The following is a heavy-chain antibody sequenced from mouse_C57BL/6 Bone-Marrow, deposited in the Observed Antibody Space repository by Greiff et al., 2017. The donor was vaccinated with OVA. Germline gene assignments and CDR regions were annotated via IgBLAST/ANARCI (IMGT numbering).Heavy chain of an antibody. D-gene: IGHD1-1*02. CDR3: AREGQYGPFAY. V-gene: IGHV1-50*01. CDR1: GYTFTSYW. J-gene: IGHJ3*01. Sequence: QVQLNQSGAELVKPGASVKLSCKASGYTFTSYWMQWVKQRPGQGLEWIGEIDPSDSYTNYNQKFKGKATLTVDTSSSTAYMQLSSLTSEDSAVYYCAREGQYGPFAYWGQGTLVTVSA. CDR2: IDPSDSYT.